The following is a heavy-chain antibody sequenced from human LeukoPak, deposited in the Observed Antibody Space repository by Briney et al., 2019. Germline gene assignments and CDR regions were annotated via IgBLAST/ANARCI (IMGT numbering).Heavy chain of an antibody. J-gene: IGHJ4*02. D-gene: IGHD1-26*01. CDR3: ARDRGRTSFDY. V-gene: IGHV1-2*02. CDR1: GNTFTDYY. CDR2: INPVTGGT. Sequence: ASVKVSCKASGNTFTDYYMHWVRQAPGQGLEWMGWINPVTGGTNYAQKFQGRVTMTRDTSISTAYMELSRLRSDDTAVYYCARDRGRTSFDYWGRGTLVTVSS.